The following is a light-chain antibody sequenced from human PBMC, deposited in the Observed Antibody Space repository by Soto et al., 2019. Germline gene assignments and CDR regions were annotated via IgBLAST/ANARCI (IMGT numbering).Light chain of an antibody. CDR3: QQRSNWPAN. CDR2: GAS. CDR1: QTITTY. J-gene: IGKJ5*01. Sequence: EIVLTQSPATLSLSPGERATLSCRASQTITTYLAWYQQKPGQPPRLLIYGASNRATGIPARFSGRGSGTDFTLTISNLEPEDFAVYYCQQRSNWPANFGQGTRLEIK. V-gene: IGKV3-11*01.